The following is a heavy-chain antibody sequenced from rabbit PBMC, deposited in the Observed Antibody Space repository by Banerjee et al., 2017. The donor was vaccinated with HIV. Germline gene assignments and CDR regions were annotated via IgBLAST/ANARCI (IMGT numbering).Heavy chain of an antibody. J-gene: IGHJ4*01. Sequence: ELVESGGGLVQPGESLKLSCKASGIDFSSYGISWVRQAPGKGPEWIAYIYPGFGIRNYANSVKGRFTISSDNAQNTVFLQMTSLTASDTATYFCARGPTGSVDYMPIYFNLWGPGTLVTVS. CDR1: GIDFSSYG. V-gene: IGHV1S47*01. CDR3: ARGPTGSVDYMPIYFNL. D-gene: IGHD1-1*01. CDR2: IYPGFGIR.